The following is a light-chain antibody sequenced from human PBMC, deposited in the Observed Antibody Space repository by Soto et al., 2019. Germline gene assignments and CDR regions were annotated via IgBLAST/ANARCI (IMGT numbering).Light chain of an antibody. CDR1: QTINTY. Sequence: DIQLTQSPSTLSASVGDRVTITCRASQTINTYLAWYQHKPGKAPKVLIYDVSSLQSGVPSRFSGSGSGTEFSLTISGLQPDDFATYYCQQDNSFGQGTKVDIK. V-gene: IGKV1-5*01. J-gene: IGKJ2*01. CDR2: DVS. CDR3: QQDNS.